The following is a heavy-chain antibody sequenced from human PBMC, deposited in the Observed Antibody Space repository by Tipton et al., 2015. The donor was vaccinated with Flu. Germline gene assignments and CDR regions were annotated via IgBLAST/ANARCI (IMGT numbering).Heavy chain of an antibody. CDR3: VRDGFGEAARFDY. V-gene: IGHV3-7*01. J-gene: IGHJ4*02. D-gene: IGHD3-10*01. Sequence: QLVQSGGGLVQPGGSLRLSCAASGFTFSNYWMSWVRQAPGKGLEWVAHIEKDGSEKNYVDSVKGRFTISRDNPKNSLYLQMNSLRDEDTAVYYCVRDGFGEAARFDYWGQGTLVTVSS. CDR1: GFTFSNYW. CDR2: IEKDGSEK.